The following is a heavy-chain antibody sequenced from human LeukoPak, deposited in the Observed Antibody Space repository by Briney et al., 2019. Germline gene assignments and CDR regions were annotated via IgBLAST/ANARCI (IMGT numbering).Heavy chain of an antibody. J-gene: IGHJ4*02. V-gene: IGHV3-7*01. Sequence: GGSLRLSCAASGFTFSSYWMSWVRQAPGKGLEWVANIKQDGSEKYYVDSVKGRFTISRDNAKNSLYLQMNSLRAEDTAVYYCARAQSVQDSYGSSFDYWGQGTLVTVSS. CDR1: GFTFSSYW. D-gene: IGHD5-18*01. CDR3: ARAQSVQDSYGSSFDY. CDR2: IKQDGSEK.